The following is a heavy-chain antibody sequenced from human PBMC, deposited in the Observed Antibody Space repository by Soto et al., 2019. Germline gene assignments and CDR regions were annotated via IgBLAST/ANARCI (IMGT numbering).Heavy chain of an antibody. Sequence: QVQLQESDPGLVRPSGTLSLTCAVSGGSISSTNWWSWVRQPPGKGLEWIGEIYHSGSTNYNPSLKSRVTMSVDKSKNQFSLRLRSVTAADTAVYYCARDGAAALFRPPLTFWGQGTLVTVSS. J-gene: IGHJ4*02. CDR2: IYHSGST. V-gene: IGHV4-4*02. CDR3: ARDGAAALFRPPLTF. D-gene: IGHD6-13*01. CDR1: GGSISSTNW.